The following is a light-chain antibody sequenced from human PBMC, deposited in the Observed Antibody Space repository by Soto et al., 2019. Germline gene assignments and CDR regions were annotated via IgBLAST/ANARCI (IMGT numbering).Light chain of an antibody. J-gene: IGKJ2*01. CDR1: QSVSSNY. Sequence: EIVLTQSPGALSLSPGERATLSCRASQSVSSNYLAWFQQIPGQAPRLLIYGASTRATGIPDRFSGSGSGTDFTLTISRLEPEDFAVYYCQQYGDSPPYTFGQGTKVDIK. CDR3: QQYGDSPPYT. CDR2: GAS. V-gene: IGKV3-20*01.